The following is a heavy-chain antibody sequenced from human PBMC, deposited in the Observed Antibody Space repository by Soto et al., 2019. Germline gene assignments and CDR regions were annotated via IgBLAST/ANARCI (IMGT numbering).Heavy chain of an antibody. D-gene: IGHD2-2*01. CDR3: AKDPEGRKVVPPYYFDY. Sequence: EVQLLESGGGLVQPGGSLRLSCAASGFTFSNYAMSWVRQAPGKGLEWVSAISGSGGSTYYADSVKGRFTISRDNSKNTLYLQMNSLRAEDTAVYYCAKDPEGRKVVPPYYFDYWGQGTLVTVSS. CDR2: ISGSGGST. V-gene: IGHV3-23*01. CDR1: GFTFSNYA. J-gene: IGHJ4*02.